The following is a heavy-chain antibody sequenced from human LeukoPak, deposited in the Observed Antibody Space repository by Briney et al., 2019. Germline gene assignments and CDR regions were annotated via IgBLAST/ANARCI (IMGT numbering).Heavy chain of an antibody. CDR3: ARSSSVEFGESNPSNFDY. CDR1: GGSISSSSYY. V-gene: IGHV4-39*07. Sequence: SETLSLTCTVSGGSISSSSYYWGWIRQPPGKGLEWIGSIYYSGSTYYNPSLKSRVTISVDTSKNQFSLKLSSVTAADTAVYYCARSSSVEFGESNPSNFDYWGQGTLVTVSS. CDR2: IYYSGST. J-gene: IGHJ4*02. D-gene: IGHD3-10*01.